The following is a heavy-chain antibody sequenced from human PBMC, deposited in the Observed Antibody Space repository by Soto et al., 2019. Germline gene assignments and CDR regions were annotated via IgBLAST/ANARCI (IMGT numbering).Heavy chain of an antibody. Sequence: SETLSLTCVVSDAATSTGGSSWTWARQPPGKGLDWIGYIYHSGSTYYNPSLKNRVTISVDRSKNQFSLKLRSVTAADTALYYCAAAEDYAGAFDIWGQGTMVT. CDR1: DAATSTGGSS. V-gene: IGHV4-30-2*01. CDR2: IYHSGST. J-gene: IGHJ3*02. D-gene: IGHD4-17*01. CDR3: AAAEDYAGAFDI.